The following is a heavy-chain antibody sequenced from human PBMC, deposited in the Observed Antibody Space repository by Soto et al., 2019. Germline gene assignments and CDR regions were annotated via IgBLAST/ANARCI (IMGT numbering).Heavy chain of an antibody. CDR1: GFTFSNAW. V-gene: IGHV3-15*01. D-gene: IGHD4-17*01. Sequence: GGSLRLSCAASGFTFSNAWMSWVRQAPGKGLEWVGRIKSKTDGGTTDYAAPVKGRFTISRDDSKNTLYLQMNSLKTEDTAVYYCMGDYGDYIDAFDIWGQGTMVTVSS. CDR3: MGDYGDYIDAFDI. J-gene: IGHJ3*02. CDR2: IKSKTDGGTT.